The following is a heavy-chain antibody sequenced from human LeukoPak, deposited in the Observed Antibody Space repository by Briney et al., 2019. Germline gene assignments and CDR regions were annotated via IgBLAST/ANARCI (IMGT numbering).Heavy chain of an antibody. J-gene: IGHJ4*02. V-gene: IGHV3-30*02. D-gene: IGHD3-10*01. Sequence: GGSLRLSCAASGFTFSSYGMHWVRQAPGKGLEWVAFIRYDGSNKYYADSVKGRFTISRDNSKNTLYLQMNSLRAEDTAVYYCAKDRPTRYYGSGSYLDYWGQGTLVTVSS. CDR2: IRYDGSNK. CDR1: GFTFSSYG. CDR3: AKDRPTRYYGSGSYLDY.